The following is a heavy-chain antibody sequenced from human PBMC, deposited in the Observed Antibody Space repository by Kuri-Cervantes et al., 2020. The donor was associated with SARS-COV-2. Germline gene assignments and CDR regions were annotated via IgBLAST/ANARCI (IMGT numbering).Heavy chain of an antibody. CDR2: TYYRSKWYV. J-gene: IGHJ6*03. CDR3: ARSPHNYDSSSYYSLWYNYYMDF. V-gene: IGHV6-1*01. Sequence: SQTLSLTCGISGDSVSTNTAAWNWIRQSPSRGLEWLGRTYYRSKWYVDYAVPVRSRITINPDTSKNQISLMLNPVTPEDTAVYYCARSPHNYDSSSYYSLWYNYYMDFWGKGTTVTVSS. D-gene: IGHD3-22*01. CDR1: GDSVSTNTAA.